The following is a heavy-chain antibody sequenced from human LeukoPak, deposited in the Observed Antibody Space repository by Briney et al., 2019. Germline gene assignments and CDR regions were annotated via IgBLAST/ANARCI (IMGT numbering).Heavy chain of an antibody. CDR1: GFTFDDNA. D-gene: IGHD6-19*01. Sequence: GRPLRLSCAASGFTFDDNAMHWVRQAPGKGLEWVSGVTWNSGNIGYADSVKGRFTISRDNAKNSLYLQMNSLRAEDTALYYCAKDTSDSSGWYGFDYWGQGTLVTVSS. CDR2: VTWNSGNI. CDR3: AKDTSDSSGWYGFDY. V-gene: IGHV3-9*01. J-gene: IGHJ4*02.